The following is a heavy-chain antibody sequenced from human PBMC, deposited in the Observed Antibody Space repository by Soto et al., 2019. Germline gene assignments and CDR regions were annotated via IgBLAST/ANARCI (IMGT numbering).Heavy chain of an antibody. CDR2: IYYSGST. D-gene: IGHD3-22*01. Sequence: QVQLQESGPGLVKPSQTLSLTCTVSGGSISSGDYYWGWIRQPPGKGLEWIGYIYYSGSTYYNPSLKSRVTISVDTSKNQFPLELGSVTNADTAVYDCGSDTYCYDSSGYGVWGQGTLVTVSS. CDR3: GSDTYCYDSSGYGV. CDR1: GGSISSGDYY. V-gene: IGHV4-30-4*08. J-gene: IGHJ4*02.